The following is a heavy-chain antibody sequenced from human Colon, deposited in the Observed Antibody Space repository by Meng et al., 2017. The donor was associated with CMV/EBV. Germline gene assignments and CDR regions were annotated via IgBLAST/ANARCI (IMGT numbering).Heavy chain of an antibody. D-gene: IGHD3-22*01. J-gene: IGHJ6*02. Sequence: GESLKISCAASGFTFSSYSMNWVRQAPGKGLEWVSSISSSSSYIYYADSVKGRFTISRDNAKNSLYLQMNSLRAEDTAVYYCAREYGIWASSGYYYPYYYYGMDVWGQGTTVTVSS. V-gene: IGHV3-21*01. CDR1: GFTFSSYS. CDR2: ISSSSSYI. CDR3: AREYGIWASSGYYYPYYYYGMDV.